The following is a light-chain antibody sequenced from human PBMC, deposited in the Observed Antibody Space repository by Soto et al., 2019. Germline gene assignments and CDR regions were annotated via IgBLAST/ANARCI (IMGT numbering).Light chain of an antibody. V-gene: IGLV1-40*01. CDR1: GAGYD. CDR2: GNN. J-gene: IGLJ7*01. Sequence: QSVLTQPPSVSGAPGQRVTISCTGSGAGYDVHWYQQLPGTAPKLLIYGNNNRPSGVPDRLSGSKSGTSASLAITGLQAEDEADYYCQSYDSSLSGAVFGGGTQLTVL. CDR3: QSYDSSLSGAV.